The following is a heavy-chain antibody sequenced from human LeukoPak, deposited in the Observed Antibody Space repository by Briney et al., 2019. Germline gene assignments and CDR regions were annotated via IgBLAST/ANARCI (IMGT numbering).Heavy chain of an antibody. Sequence: PGGSLRLSCAASGFTFSSYSMNWVRQAPGKGLEWVSYISSSSSTIYYADSVKGRFTISRDNSKNTLYLQMNSLRAEDTAVYYCAKGHSNYYYYGMDVWGQGTTVTVSS. J-gene: IGHJ6*02. CDR1: GFTFSSYS. D-gene: IGHD5-18*01. CDR3: AKGHSNYYYYGMDV. V-gene: IGHV3-48*01. CDR2: ISSSSSTI.